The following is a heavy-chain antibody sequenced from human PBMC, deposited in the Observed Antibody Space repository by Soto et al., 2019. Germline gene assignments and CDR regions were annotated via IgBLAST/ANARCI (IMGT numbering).Heavy chain of an antibody. J-gene: IGHJ5*02. V-gene: IGHV4-31*03. D-gene: IGHD5-18*01. Sequence: PSETLSLTCTVSGGSISSGGYYWSWIRQHPGKGLEWIGYIYYSGSTYYNPSLKSRVTISVDTSKNRFSLKLSSVTAADTAVYYCARVQGYSYGWRSNWFDPWGQGTLVTVSS. CDR3: ARVQGYSYGWRSNWFDP. CDR2: IYYSGST. CDR1: GGSISSGGYY.